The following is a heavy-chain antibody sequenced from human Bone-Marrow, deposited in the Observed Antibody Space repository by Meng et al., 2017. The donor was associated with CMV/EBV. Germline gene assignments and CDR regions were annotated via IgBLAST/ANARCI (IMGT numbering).Heavy chain of an antibody. CDR2: ISAAGSNT. CDR3: ARGNFGAFDY. J-gene: IGHJ4*02. Sequence: GGSLRLSCAASGFTFRHFAMAWVRQAPGKGLEWVSTISAAGSNTYYADSVKGRFAISRDNSKNSVYLQINSLRAEDTAIYYCARGNFGAFDYWGQGTGVTVSS. CDR1: GFTFRHFA. V-gene: IGHV3-23*01. D-gene: IGHD3-3*02.